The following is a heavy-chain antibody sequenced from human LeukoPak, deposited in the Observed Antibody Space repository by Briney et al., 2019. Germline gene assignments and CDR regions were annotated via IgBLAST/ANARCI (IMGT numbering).Heavy chain of an antibody. CDR1: GYTFTGYY. V-gene: IGHV1-2*02. CDR2: IDPNSGGT. D-gene: IGHD3-22*01. J-gene: IGHJ4*02. CDR3: ATSQASYYYDSSGYIDY. Sequence: ASAKVSCKASGYTFTGYYMHWVRQAPGQGLEWMGWIDPNSGGTNYAQKFQGRVTMTRDTSISTAYMELSRLRSDDTAVYYCATSQASYYYDSSGYIDYWGQGTLVTVSS.